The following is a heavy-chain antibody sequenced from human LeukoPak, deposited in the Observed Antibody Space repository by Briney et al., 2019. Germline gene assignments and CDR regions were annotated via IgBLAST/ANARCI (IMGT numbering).Heavy chain of an antibody. CDR3: ARAPWGQLVRGYFQH. J-gene: IGHJ1*01. CDR1: GFSFDDYA. V-gene: IGHV3-23*01. D-gene: IGHD6-6*01. CDR2: ISGSGSGGST. Sequence: GGSLRLSCTASGFSFDDYAMHWVRQAPGKGLEWVSSISGSGSGGSTYYADSVKGRFTISRDNSKNTLYLQMNSLRAEDTAVYYCARAPWGQLVRGYFQHWGQGTLVTVSS.